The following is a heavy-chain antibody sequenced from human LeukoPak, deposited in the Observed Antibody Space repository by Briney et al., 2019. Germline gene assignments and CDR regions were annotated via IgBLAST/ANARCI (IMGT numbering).Heavy chain of an antibody. V-gene: IGHV3-9*01. D-gene: IGHD1-7*01. CDR3: AKKGIDRGTGTIHWYFDL. J-gene: IGHJ2*01. CDR2: ISWNSVSI. CDR1: GFTFDDYA. Sequence: RSLRLSCAASGFTFDDYAMHWVRQAPGKGLEWVSGISWNSVSIGYADSVKGRFTISRDHAKTSLYLQMNSLRAEDTALYYCAKKGIDRGTGTIHWYFDLWGRGTLVTVSS.